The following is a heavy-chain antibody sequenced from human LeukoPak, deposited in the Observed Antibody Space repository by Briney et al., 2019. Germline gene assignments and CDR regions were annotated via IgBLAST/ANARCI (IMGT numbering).Heavy chain of an antibody. CDR3: ARGIAAAGNWFDP. CDR2: ISSSSSYI. Sequence: GGSVRLSCAASGFTFSSYEMNWVRQAPGKGLEWVSSISSSSSYIYYADSVKGRFTISRDNAKNSLYLQMNSLRAEDTAVYYCARGIAAAGNWFDPWGQGTLVTVSS. J-gene: IGHJ5*02. V-gene: IGHV3-21*01. D-gene: IGHD6-13*01. CDR1: GFTFSSYE.